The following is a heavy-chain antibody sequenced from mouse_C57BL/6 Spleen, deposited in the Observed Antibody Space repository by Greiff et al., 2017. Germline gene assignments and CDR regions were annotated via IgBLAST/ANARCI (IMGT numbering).Heavy chain of an antibody. V-gene: IGHV6-6*01. D-gene: IGHD2-1*01. Sequence: EVQVVESGGGLVQPGGSMKLSCAASGFTFSDAWLDWVRQSPEKGLEWVAEIRNKANNHATYYAESVKGRFTISRDDSKSSVYLQMNSLRAEDTGIYYCTRRSSLYGNYGYFDVWGTGTTVTVSS. CDR1: GFTFSDAW. J-gene: IGHJ1*03. CDR2: IRNKANNHAT. CDR3: TRRSSLYGNYGYFDV.